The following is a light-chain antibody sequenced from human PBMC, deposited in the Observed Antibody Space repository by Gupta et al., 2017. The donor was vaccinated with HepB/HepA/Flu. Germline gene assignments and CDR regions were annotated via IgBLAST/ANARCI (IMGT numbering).Light chain of an antibody. Sequence: DIQMTQSPSSLSASVGDRVTITCRASQTITTYLNWYQQKPGKAPQLLIYAASNLQTGLPSRFSGSGSGTDFTLTISGLQPEDVATYYCQQTYSTPRTFGQGTKVEIK. CDR1: QTITTY. CDR2: AAS. CDR3: QQTYSTPRT. V-gene: IGKV1-39*01. J-gene: IGKJ1*01.